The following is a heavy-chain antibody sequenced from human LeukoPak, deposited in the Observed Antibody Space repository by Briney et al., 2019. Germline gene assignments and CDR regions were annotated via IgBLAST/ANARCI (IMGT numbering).Heavy chain of an antibody. J-gene: IGHJ4*02. Sequence: ASVKVSCKASGYTFTSYDINWVRQATGQGLEWMGWMNPNSGNTGYAQKFQGRVTMTRNTSISTAYMELGSLRSEDTAVYYCARARMVRGVIIFDYWGQGTLVTVSS. CDR1: GYTFTSYD. D-gene: IGHD3-10*01. CDR2: MNPNSGNT. CDR3: ARARMVRGVIIFDY. V-gene: IGHV1-8*01.